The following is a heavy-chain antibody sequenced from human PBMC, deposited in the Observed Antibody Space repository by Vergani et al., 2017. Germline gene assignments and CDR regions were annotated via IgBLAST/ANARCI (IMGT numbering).Heavy chain of an antibody. CDR2: IYYSGST. Sequence: QLQLQESGPGLVKPSETLSLTCTVSGGSISSSSYYWGWIRQPPGKGLEWIGSIYYSGSTYYNPSLKSRVTISVDTSKNQFSLKLSSVTAADTAVYYCARVGVVVPAAELWYYFDYWGQGTLVTVSS. D-gene: IGHD2-2*01. CDR1: GGSISSSSYY. J-gene: IGHJ4*02. CDR3: ARVGVVVPAAELWYYFDY. V-gene: IGHV4-39*07.